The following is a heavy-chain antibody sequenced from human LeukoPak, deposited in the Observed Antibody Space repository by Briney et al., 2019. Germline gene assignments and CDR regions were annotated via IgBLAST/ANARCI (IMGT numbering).Heavy chain of an antibody. CDR3: ARHNAPRRVGFDF. J-gene: IGHJ4*02. CDR1: GDSVSTDFYY. V-gene: IGHV4-39*01. CDR2: LSHRGNT. Sequence: SETLSLTCTVSGDSVSTDFYYWGWIRQPPGKGLEWVACLSHRGNTWYNPSLESGVTISVDTSENRFSLNFNSATAADTALYWCARHNAPRRVGFDFWGQGIMVTVSS. D-gene: IGHD3-10*01.